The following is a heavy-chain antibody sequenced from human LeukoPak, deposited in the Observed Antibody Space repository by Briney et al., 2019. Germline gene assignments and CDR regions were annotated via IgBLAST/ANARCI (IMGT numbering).Heavy chain of an antibody. CDR1: GFTFCDYF. J-gene: IGHJ4*02. V-gene: IGHV3-11*04. CDR3: ARVEYSSSWQIVYYFDY. D-gene: IGHD6-13*01. CDR2: ISSSGSTI. Sequence: GGSLRLSCAASGFTFCDYFMSWLRQAPGKGLEWVSYISSSGSTIYYADSVKGRFTISRDNAKNSLYLQMNSLTAEDTAVYYCARVEYSSSWQIVYYFDYWGQGTLVTVSS.